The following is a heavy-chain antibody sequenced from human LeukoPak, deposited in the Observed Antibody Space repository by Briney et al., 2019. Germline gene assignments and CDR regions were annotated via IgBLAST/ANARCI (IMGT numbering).Heavy chain of an antibody. CDR2: IWSDGSNK. D-gene: IGHD6-6*01. CDR3: ARDSSSYYFDY. J-gene: IGHJ4*02. Sequence: PGRSLRLSCAASGFTFSRYGMHWVRQAPGKGLEWVAVIWSDGSNKYYADSVKGRFTISRDNSKNTLYLQMNSLRAEDTAVYYCARDSSSYYFDYWGQGTLVTVSS. V-gene: IGHV3-33*01. CDR1: GFTFSRYG.